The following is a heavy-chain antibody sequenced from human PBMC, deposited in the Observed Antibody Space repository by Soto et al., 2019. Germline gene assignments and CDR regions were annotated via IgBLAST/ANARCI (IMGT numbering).Heavy chain of an antibody. CDR2: INHSGST. D-gene: IGHD3-22*01. CDR1: GGSFRGYC. V-gene: IGHV4-34*01. J-gene: IGHJ4*02. Sequence: SETLCLTCAVDGGSFRGYCWSWIRQPPGKGLEWIGEINHSGSTNYNPSLKSRVTISVDTSKNQFSLKLSSVTAADTAVYYCARGGHYDSSGYYFDYWGQGTLVTVSS. CDR3: ARGGHYDSSGYYFDY.